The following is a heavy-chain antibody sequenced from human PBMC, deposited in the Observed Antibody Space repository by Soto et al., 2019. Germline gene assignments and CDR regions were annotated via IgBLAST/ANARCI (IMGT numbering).Heavy chain of an antibody. D-gene: IGHD6-19*01. Sequence: EVQLLESGGGLVQPGGSLRLSCAASGFTFSSYAMSWVRQAPGKGLEWVSAISGSGGSTYYADSVKGRFTISRDNSKNTLYLQMNSLRAEDTAVYYCAKDRRRRHRSGWYSNWFDPWGQGTLVTVSS. CDR1: GFTFSSYA. V-gene: IGHV3-23*01. J-gene: IGHJ5*02. CDR2: ISGSGGST. CDR3: AKDRRRRHRSGWYSNWFDP.